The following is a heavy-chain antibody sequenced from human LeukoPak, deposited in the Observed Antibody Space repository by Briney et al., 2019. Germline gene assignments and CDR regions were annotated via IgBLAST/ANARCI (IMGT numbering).Heavy chain of an antibody. D-gene: IGHD3-3*01. CDR2: MNPRSGST. CDR3: ARDNGTRITIFGVGYNYYYYGMDV. J-gene: IGHJ6*02. CDR1: GYTFTNHD. V-gene: IGHV1-8*01. Sequence: ASVKVSCKASGYTFTNHDFNWMRQAAGQGLEWLGWMNPRSGSTGYAQKFRGRVTMTRDTSITTAYMELSSLRSEDTAVYYCARDNGTRITIFGVGYNYYYYGMDVWGQGTTVTVSS.